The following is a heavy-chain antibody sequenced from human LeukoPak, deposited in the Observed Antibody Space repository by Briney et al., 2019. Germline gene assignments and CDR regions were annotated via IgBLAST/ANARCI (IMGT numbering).Heavy chain of an antibody. J-gene: IGHJ4*02. Sequence: SETLSLTCAVYGGSSSGYYWSWIRQPPGKGLEWIGEINHSGSTNYNPSLKSRVTISVDTSKNQFPLKLSSVTAADTAVYYCARGPRYYYDSSGYYTPFDYWGQGTLVTVPS. CDR3: ARGPRYYYDSSGYYTPFDY. D-gene: IGHD3-22*01. V-gene: IGHV4-34*01. CDR1: GGSSSGYY. CDR2: INHSGST.